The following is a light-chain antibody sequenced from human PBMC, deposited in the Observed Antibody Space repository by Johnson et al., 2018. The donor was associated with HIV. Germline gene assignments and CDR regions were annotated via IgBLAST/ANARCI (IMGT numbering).Light chain of an antibody. CDR2: ENH. Sequence: QSVLTQPPSVSAAPGQKVTISCSGSSSTIGKNYISWYQQLPGTAPKLLIYENHKRPSGIPDRFSGSKSGTSATLGITGLQTGDEADYYCGTWDISLRSYVFGTATKVTVL. CDR3: GTWDISLRSYV. CDR1: SSTIGKNY. J-gene: IGLJ1*01. V-gene: IGLV1-51*02.